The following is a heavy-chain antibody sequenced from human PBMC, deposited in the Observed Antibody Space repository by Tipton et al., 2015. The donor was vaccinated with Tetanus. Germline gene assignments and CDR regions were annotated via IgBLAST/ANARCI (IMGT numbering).Heavy chain of an antibody. Sequence: GSLRLSCAVSGFTFSSYSMNRVRQAPGKGLEWISCINARTHTIYYAGSVKGRFTISRDNAKNSLYLQMTSLRDDDTAVYYCAGGIVVVSASEAFDMWGQGTMVTVSS. V-gene: IGHV3-48*02. J-gene: IGHJ3*02. CDR3: AGGIVVVSASEAFDM. CDR2: INARTHTI. D-gene: IGHD2-21*01. CDR1: GFTFSSYS.